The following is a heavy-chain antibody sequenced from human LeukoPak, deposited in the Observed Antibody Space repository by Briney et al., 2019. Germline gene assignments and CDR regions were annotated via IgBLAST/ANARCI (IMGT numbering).Heavy chain of an antibody. Sequence: SETLSLTCAVYGGSFSGYYWSWIRQPPGKGLEWIGEINHSGSTNYNPSLKSRVTISVDTSKNQFSLKLSSVTAADTAVYYCARAVAGSYALRFDYWGQGTLVTVSS. CDR3: ARAVAGSYALRFDY. D-gene: IGHD1-26*01. V-gene: IGHV4-34*01. CDR2: INHSGST. CDR1: GGSFSGYY. J-gene: IGHJ4*02.